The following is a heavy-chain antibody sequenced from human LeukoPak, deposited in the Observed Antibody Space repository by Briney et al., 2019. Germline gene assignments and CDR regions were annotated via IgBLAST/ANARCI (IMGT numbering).Heavy chain of an antibody. D-gene: IGHD3-22*01. CDR3: ARYYYDSSGYYSFGY. V-gene: IGHV4-59*11. Sequence: PSETLSLTCTVSGXSISSHYGSWIRQPPGEGLEWIGYIYYSGSTNYNPSLKSRVTISVDTSKNQFSLKLSSVTAADTAVYYCARYYYDSSGYYSFGYWGQGTLVTVSS. CDR1: GXSISSHY. CDR2: IYYSGST. J-gene: IGHJ4*02.